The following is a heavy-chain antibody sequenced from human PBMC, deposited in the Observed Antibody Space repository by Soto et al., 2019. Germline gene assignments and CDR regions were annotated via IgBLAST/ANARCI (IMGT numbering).Heavy chain of an antibody. CDR3: AKDYLGSLES. CDR2: MYYIGST. V-gene: IGHV4-59*01. D-gene: IGHD1-26*01. Sequence: SETLSLTCTVAGGSISSYYWTWIRQPPGKGLEWIGYMYYIGSTYYNPSLKSRLTISVDTSKNQFSLNLSSVTAADTAVYYCAKDYLGSLESSGQGTLVTVSS. J-gene: IGHJ4*02. CDR1: GGSISSYY.